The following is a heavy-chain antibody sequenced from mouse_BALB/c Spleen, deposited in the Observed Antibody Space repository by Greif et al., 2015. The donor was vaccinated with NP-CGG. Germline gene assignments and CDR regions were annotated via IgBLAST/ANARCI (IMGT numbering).Heavy chain of an antibody. D-gene: IGHD2-4*01. V-gene: IGHV1-77*01. Sequence: QVQLQQSGAELARPGASVKLSCKASGYTFTDYYINWVKQRTGQGLEWIGEIYPGSGNTYYNEKFKGKATLTADKSSSTAYMQLSSLTSEDAAVYFCARRGDYDRFAYWGQGTLVTVSA. CDR1: GYTFTDYY. J-gene: IGHJ3*01. CDR3: ARRGDYDRFAY. CDR2: IYPGSGNT.